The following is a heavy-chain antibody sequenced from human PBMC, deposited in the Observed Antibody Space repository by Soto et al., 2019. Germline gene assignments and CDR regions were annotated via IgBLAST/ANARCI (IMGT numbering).Heavy chain of an antibody. CDR3: VNLPSYSSGWSDYYYGMDV. CDR1: GFTFSSYG. CDR2: IWYDGSNK. D-gene: IGHD6-19*01. V-gene: IGHV3-33*01. J-gene: IGHJ6*02. Sequence: GGSLRLSCAASGFTFSSYGMHWVRPAPGKGLEWVAVIWYDGSNKYYADSVKGRFTISRDNSKNTLYLQMNSLRAEDTAVYYCVNLPSYSSGWSDYYYGMDVWGQGTTVTVSS.